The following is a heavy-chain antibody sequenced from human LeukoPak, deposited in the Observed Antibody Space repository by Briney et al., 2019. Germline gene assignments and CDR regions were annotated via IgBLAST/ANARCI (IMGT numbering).Heavy chain of an antibody. V-gene: IGHV5-51*01. D-gene: IGHD2-2*01. Sequence: GESLKISCKGSGYSFTNYWIGWVRQMPGKGLEWMGTIYPGDFDTKYSPSFQGQVTISSDNSISTAYLQWASLKASDTAMYYCAIRKTTSTFDYWGQGTLVTVSS. CDR1: GYSFTNYW. J-gene: IGHJ4*02. CDR2: IYPGDFDT. CDR3: AIRKTTSTFDY.